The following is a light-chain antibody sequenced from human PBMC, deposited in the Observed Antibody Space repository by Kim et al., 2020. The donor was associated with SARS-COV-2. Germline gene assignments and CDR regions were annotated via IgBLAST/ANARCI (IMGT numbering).Light chain of an antibody. J-gene: IGLJ3*02. CDR1: SSDIGNYDL. CDR3: CSYAGSNAWV. Sequence: QSALTQPASVSGSPGQSITISCIGTSSDIGNYDLVSWFQQYPGKAPRLMVYDITRRPSGVSNRFSGSRSGTSASLTISGLQTEDEADYFCCSYAGSNAWVFGGGTKLTVL. V-gene: IGLV2-23*02. CDR2: DIT.